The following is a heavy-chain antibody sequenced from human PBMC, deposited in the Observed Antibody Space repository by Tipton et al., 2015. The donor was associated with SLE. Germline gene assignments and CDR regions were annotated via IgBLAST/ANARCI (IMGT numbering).Heavy chain of an antibody. V-gene: IGHV4-34*01. Sequence: TLSLTCAVYGGSFSGYYWSWIRQPPGKGLEWIGYIYYSGSTYYNPSLKSRVTISVDTSKNQFSLKLTSVTAADTAVYTCARHYNLFSAFDSWGQGTLVTVSS. CDR1: GGSFSGYY. D-gene: IGHD3-3*01. CDR2: IYYSGST. J-gene: IGHJ4*02. CDR3: ARHYNLFSAFDS.